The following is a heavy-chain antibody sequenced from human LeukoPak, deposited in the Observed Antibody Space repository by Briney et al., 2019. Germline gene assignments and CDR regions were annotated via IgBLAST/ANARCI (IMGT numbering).Heavy chain of an antibody. CDR1: GFTFSSYS. CDR2: ISSSSSYI. CDR3: VKARPATVTTFDY. V-gene: IGHV3-21*04. Sequence: GGSLRLSCAASGFTFSSYSMNWVRQAPGKGLEWVSSISSSSSYIYYADSVKGRFTISRDNAKNSLYLQMNTLRAEDTAVYYCVKARPATVTTFDYWGQGTLVTVSS. D-gene: IGHD4-11*01. J-gene: IGHJ4*02.